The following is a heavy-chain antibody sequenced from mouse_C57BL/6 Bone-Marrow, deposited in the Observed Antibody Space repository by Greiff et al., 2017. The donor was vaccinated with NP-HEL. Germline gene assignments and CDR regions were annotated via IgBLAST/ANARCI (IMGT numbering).Heavy chain of an antibody. CDR2: IDPEDGDT. CDR1: GFNIKDYY. CDR3: TQGDYGSFAY. V-gene: IGHV14-1*01. Sequence: VHVKQSGAELVRPGASVKLSCTASGFNIKDYYMHWVKQRPEQGLEWIGRIDPEDGDTEYAPKFQGKATMTADTSSNTAYLQLSSLTSEDTAVYYCTQGDYGSFAYWGQGTLVTVSA. J-gene: IGHJ3*01. D-gene: IGHD1-1*01.